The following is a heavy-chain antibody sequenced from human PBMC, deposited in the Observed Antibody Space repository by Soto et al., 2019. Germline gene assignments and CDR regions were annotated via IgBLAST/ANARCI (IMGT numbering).Heavy chain of an antibody. CDR2: ISGSGGST. CDR3: ARAEYYYDSSGSYYYGMDV. Sequence: GGSLRLSCAASGFTFSSYAMRRVRQAPGKGLEWVSAISGSGGSTYYADSVKGRFTISRDNSKNTLYLQMNSLRSEDTAVYYCARAEYYYDSSGSYYYGMDVWGQGTTVTVSS. J-gene: IGHJ6*02. D-gene: IGHD3-22*01. CDR1: GFTFSSYA. V-gene: IGHV3-23*01.